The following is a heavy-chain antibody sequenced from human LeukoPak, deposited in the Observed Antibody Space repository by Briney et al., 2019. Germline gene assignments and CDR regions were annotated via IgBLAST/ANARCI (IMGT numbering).Heavy chain of an antibody. Sequence: SETLSLTCTVSGGSISSYYWSWIRQPPGKGLEWIGEIYHSGSTNYNPSLKSRVTISVDKSNNQFSLKLSSVTAADTAVHYCARLNCGGDCYPLNWGQGTLVTVSS. CDR1: GGSISSYY. J-gene: IGHJ4*02. CDR3: ARLNCGGDCYPLN. CDR2: IYHSGST. D-gene: IGHD2-21*02. V-gene: IGHV4-59*12.